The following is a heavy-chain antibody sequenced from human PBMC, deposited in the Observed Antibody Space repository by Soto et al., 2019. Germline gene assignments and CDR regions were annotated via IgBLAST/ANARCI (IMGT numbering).Heavy chain of an antibody. CDR1: GGSISSGGYY. Sequence: SETLSLTCTVSGGSISSGGYYWSWIRQHPGKGLEWIGYIYYSGSTYYNPSLKSRVTISVDTSKNQFSLKLSSVTAADTAVYYCARVLDYYDRSGYHALLAYNWFDPWGQGTLVTVSS. CDR2: IYYSGST. CDR3: ARVLDYYDRSGYHALLAYNWFDP. D-gene: IGHD3-22*01. V-gene: IGHV4-31*03. J-gene: IGHJ5*02.